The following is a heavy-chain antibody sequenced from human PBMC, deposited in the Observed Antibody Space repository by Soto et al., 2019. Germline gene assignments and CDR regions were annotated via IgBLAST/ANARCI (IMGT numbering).Heavy chain of an antibody. Sequence: QVQLVESGGGVVQPGRSLRLSCAASGFTFSNYGIHWVRQAPGKGLEWVAVIWSDGSSKYYADSVKGRFTISRDNSKNTLFLQMNSLRAEDTAMCYCARDLGDIVVVPPGRLDYWGQGTLVTVSS. CDR1: GFTFSNYG. CDR2: IWSDGSSK. J-gene: IGHJ4*02. V-gene: IGHV3-33*01. CDR3: ARDLGDIVVVPPGRLDY. D-gene: IGHD2-2*01.